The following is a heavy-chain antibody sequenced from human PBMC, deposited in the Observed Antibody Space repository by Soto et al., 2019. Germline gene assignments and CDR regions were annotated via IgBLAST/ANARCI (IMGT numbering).Heavy chain of an antibody. Sequence: GGSLRLSCAASGFTFSNAWMSWVRQAPGKGLEWVGRIKSKTDGGTTDYAAPVKGRFTISRDDSKNTLYLQMNSLKTEDTAVYYCTTGPDIVVVVAAEEIDYWGQGTLVTASS. CDR3: TTGPDIVVVVAAEEIDY. J-gene: IGHJ4*02. CDR2: IKSKTDGGTT. CDR1: GFTFSNAW. V-gene: IGHV3-15*01. D-gene: IGHD2-15*01.